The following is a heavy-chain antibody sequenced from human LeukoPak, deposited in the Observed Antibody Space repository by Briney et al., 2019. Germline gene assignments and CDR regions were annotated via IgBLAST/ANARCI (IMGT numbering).Heavy chain of an antibody. CDR3: ARLHTGYSSITGHPWYFDL. CDR1: GGSIRSYY. D-gene: IGHD6-13*01. Sequence: PSETLSLTCTVSGGSIRSYYWSWIRQPPGKGLEWIGYVSYSGSTNYNPTLKSRVTISVDTSTNQFSLTLSSVTAADTAVYYCARLHTGYSSITGHPWYFDLWGRGTLVTVSS. J-gene: IGHJ2*01. V-gene: IGHV4-59*08. CDR2: VSYSGST.